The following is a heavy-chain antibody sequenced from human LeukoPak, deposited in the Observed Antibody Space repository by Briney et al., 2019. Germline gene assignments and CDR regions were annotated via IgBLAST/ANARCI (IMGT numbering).Heavy chain of an antibody. Sequence: PGGSLRLSCAASGFTFSSYGMHWVRQAPGKGLEWVAFIRYDGSNKYYADSVKGRFTISRDNPKNTLYLQMNSLRAEDTAVYYCAKDLIPRWLQRDYWGQGTLVTVSS. V-gene: IGHV3-30*02. CDR2: IRYDGSNK. D-gene: IGHD5-24*01. CDR1: GFTFSSYG. CDR3: AKDLIPRWLQRDY. J-gene: IGHJ4*02.